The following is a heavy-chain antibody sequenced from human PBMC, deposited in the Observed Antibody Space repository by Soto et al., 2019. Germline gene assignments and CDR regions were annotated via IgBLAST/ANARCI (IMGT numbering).Heavy chain of an antibody. CDR3: TRGPSGDKVDS. Sequence: SETLSLTCTVSGDSISNVHYFWSWIRQSPDEGLEWIGHIYNGGSIYNNPSLESRLTISVDTSKNQFSLDLSSVSAADTAVYYCTRGPSGDKVDSWGQGTLVTVSS. CDR1: GDSISNVHYF. J-gene: IGHJ4*02. CDR2: IYNGGSI. V-gene: IGHV4-30-4*01. D-gene: IGHD7-27*01.